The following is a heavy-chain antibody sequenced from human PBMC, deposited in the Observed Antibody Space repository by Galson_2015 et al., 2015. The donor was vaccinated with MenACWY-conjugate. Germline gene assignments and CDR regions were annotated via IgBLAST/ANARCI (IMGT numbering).Heavy chain of an antibody. CDR1: GCSISINYW. CDR2: IYHSGST. Sequence: ATLSLTCAVSGCSISINYWWTWVRQPPGTGLEWIGEIYHSGSTNYNPSLKSRLTVSVDKSQNQFSLKLISVTAADTAVYYCARGNYYVSGTYYKSANFDYWGQGSLVTVSS. V-gene: IGHV4-4*02. J-gene: IGHJ4*02. D-gene: IGHD3-10*01. CDR3: ARGNYYVSGTYYKSANFDY.